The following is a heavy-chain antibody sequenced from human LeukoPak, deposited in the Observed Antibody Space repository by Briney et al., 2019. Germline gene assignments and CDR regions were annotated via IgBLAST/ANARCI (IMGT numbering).Heavy chain of an antibody. CDR3: ARDYLWFGERHARYNWFDP. J-gene: IGHJ5*02. D-gene: IGHD3-10*01. CDR2: ISSSGSTI. CDR1: GFTFSDYY. V-gene: IGHV3-11*01. Sequence: GGSLRLSCAASGFTFSDYYMSWIRQAPGKGLEWVSYISSSGSTIYYADSVKGRFTVSRDNAKNSLYLQMNSLGAEDTAVYYCARDYLWFGERHARYNWFDPWGQGTLVAVSS.